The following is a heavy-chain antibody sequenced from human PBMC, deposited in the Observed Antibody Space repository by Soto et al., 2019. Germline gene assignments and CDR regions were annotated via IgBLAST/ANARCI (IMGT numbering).Heavy chain of an antibody. CDR2: ISYDGSNK. Sequence: GGSLRLSCAASGFTFSSYGMHWVRQAPGRGLEWVAVISYDGSNKYYADSVKGRFTISRDNSKNTLYLQMNSLRAEDTAVYYCAKAHYYYGMDVWGQGTTVTVSS. CDR3: AKAHYYYGMDV. CDR1: GFTFSSYG. J-gene: IGHJ6*02. V-gene: IGHV3-30*18.